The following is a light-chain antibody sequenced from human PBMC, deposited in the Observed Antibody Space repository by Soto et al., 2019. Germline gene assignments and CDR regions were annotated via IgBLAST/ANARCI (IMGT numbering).Light chain of an antibody. J-gene: IGKJ3*01. CDR3: QQYGSPRLN. CDR2: GAS. Sequence: EIVVTQSPGTLSLSPGERATLAGRASQSITNSYLAWYQQKPGQAPRLLVYGASSRATGIPDRFSGSGSGTDFTLTISRLSPEDCALYYCQQYGSPRLNFGPVNKVEVK. CDR1: QSITNSY. V-gene: IGKV3-20*01.